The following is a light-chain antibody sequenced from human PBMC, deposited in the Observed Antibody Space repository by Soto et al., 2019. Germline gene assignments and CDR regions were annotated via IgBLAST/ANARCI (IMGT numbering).Light chain of an antibody. V-gene: IGLV1-44*01. CDR2: NNN. CDR3: ASWDDSLSGVV. J-gene: IGLJ2*01. CDR1: RSNIGSNA. Sequence: QSVLTQTPSASGTPGQRVTISCPGSRSNIGSNAVSWYQQLPGTAPKLLIYNNNQRPSGVPDRFSGSKSGTSASLAISGLQSEDEAESYCASWDDSLSGVVFGGGTKVTVL.